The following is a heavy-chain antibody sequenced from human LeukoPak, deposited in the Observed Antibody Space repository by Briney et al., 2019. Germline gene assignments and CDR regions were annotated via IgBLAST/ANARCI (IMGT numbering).Heavy chain of an antibody. CDR2: INPNSGGT. V-gene: IGHV1-2*02. Sequence: ASVKVSCKASGYTFTGYYMHWVRHAPGQWLEWVGWINPNSGGTNYAQKFQGRVTMTRDTSISTAYMELRSLRSDDTAVYYCARTLPTYSSGWYQDYWGQGTLVTVSS. CDR3: ARTLPTYSSGWYQDY. J-gene: IGHJ4*02. D-gene: IGHD6-19*01. CDR1: GYTFTGYY.